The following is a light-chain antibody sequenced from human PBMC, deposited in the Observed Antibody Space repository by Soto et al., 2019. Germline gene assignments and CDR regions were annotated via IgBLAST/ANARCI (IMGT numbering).Light chain of an antibody. CDR2: DVT. J-gene: IGLJ3*02. CDR1: SSDVGTYNY. V-gene: IGLV2-11*01. CDR3: CSYAGNFWV. Sequence: QSALTQPRSLSGSPGQSVTISCTGTSSDVGTYNYVAGYQQHPGKAPKFMIYDVTKRPSGVPDRFSGSKSGTTASLIISGLQAEDEADYHCCSYAGNFWVFGGGTKVTVL.